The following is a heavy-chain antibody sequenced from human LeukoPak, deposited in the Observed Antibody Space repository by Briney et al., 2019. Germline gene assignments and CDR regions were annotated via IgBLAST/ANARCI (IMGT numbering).Heavy chain of an antibody. Sequence: ASVKVSCKASGYTFTSYGISWVRQAPGQGLEWMGWISAYNGNTNYAQKLQGRVTMTTDTSTSTAYMELRSLRSDDTAVYYCARDKTYYYDSGGHYPKFDYWGQGTLVSVSS. CDR3: ARDKTYYYDSGGHYPKFDY. J-gene: IGHJ4*02. CDR1: GYTFTSYG. V-gene: IGHV1-18*01. D-gene: IGHD3-22*01. CDR2: ISAYNGNT.